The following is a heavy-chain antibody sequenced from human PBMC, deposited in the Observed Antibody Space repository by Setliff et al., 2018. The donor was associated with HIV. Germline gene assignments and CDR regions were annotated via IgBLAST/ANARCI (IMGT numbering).Heavy chain of an antibody. CDR2: IRSKAYGGTT. D-gene: IGHD2-21*02. CDR1: GFTFGDYA. Sequence: PGGSLRLSCTASGFTFGDYAMSWVRQAPGKGLEWVGFIRSKAYGGTTEYAASVKGRFTISRDDSKSIAYLQMNSLKTEDTAVYYCTRENIVVVTAIWRYYYYYMDVWGKGTTVTVSS. V-gene: IGHV3-49*04. J-gene: IGHJ6*03. CDR3: TRENIVVVTAIWRYYYYYMDV.